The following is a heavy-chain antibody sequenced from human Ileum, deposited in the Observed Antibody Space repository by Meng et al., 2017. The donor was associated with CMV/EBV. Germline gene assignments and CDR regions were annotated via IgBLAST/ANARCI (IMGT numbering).Heavy chain of an antibody. CDR3: AHGRGWLTDY. J-gene: IGHJ4*02. CDR1: AFSPITSEVG. V-gene: IGHV2-5*02. CDR2: IYWDDDN. D-gene: IGHD6-19*01. Sequence: IAFNGSVPPLVNPPPALSLTCTFSAFSPITSEVGVHCIRQPPGKALEWLALIYWDDDNRFSPSLKNRLTITKDTSKNQVVLRMTNMDPTDTATYYCAHGRGWLTDYWGQGTLVTVSS.